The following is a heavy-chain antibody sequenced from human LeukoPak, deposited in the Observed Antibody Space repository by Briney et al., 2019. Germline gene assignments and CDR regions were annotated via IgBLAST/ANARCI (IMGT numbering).Heavy chain of an antibody. Sequence: SETLSLTCSVSGDSVSSGSYYWAWGRQPPGEGREWIGNIYYTGSTSYNPSLKSRLTISVVPSKNEFSLNLSSLTAADTAVYICARLGGSRCISWCHPWGQGTLVTVSS. J-gene: IGHJ5*02. CDR3: ARLGGSRCISWCHP. CDR2: IYYTGST. CDR1: GDSVSSGSYY. V-gene: IGHV4-39*07. D-gene: IGHD2-8*01.